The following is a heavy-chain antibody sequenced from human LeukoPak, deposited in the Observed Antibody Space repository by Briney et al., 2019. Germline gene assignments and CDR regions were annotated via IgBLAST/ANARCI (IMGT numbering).Heavy chain of an antibody. J-gene: IGHJ6*04. V-gene: IGHV4-59*01. CDR2: IYYSGST. CDR1: GGSISSYH. Sequence: SETLSLTCTVSGGSISSYHRSWIRQPPGKGLEWIGYIYYSGSTNYNPSLKSRVTISVDTSKNQFSLKLSSVTAADTAVYYCARDRFYYYGMDVWGKGTTVTVSS. CDR3: ARDRFYYYGMDV.